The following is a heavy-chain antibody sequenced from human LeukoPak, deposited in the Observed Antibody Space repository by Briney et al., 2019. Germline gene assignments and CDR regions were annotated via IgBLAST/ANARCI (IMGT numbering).Heavy chain of an antibody. CDR3: AREGGANWDPFDY. J-gene: IGHJ4*02. CDR2: INWNGETT. V-gene: IGHV3-20*04. Sequence: GTSLRLSCAASGFTFDDHGMGWVRQVPGKALEWVSGINWNGETTAYADSVKGRFSISRDSARNSLFLQMNSLRVEDTALYYCAREGGANWDPFDYWGQGTLVTVSS. D-gene: IGHD7-27*01. CDR1: GFTFDDHG.